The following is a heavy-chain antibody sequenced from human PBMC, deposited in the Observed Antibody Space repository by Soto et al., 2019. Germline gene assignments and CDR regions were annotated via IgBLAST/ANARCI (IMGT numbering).Heavy chain of an antibody. CDR1: GFSFFSYA. CDR3: AKIEMGWFAH. V-gene: IGHV3-23*01. CDR2: ISGSGGHT. J-gene: IGHJ5*02. Sequence: EVQLLESGGHVVQPGESLRLSCTGSGFSFFSYAMSWVRQAPGKGLEWVSTISGSGGHTYYADSVKGRFVVSRDNDKNTVYLHMSSLTGEDTAVYFCAKIEMGWFAHWGQGTQVTVS. D-gene: IGHD2-8*01.